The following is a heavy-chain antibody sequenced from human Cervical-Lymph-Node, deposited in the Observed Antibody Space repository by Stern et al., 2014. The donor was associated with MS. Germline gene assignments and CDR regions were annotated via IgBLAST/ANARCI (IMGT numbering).Heavy chain of an antibody. CDR1: GGTFSSYA. V-gene: IGHV1-69*12. Sequence: QDQLVQSGAEVKKPGPSVKVSCKASGGTFSSYAISWVRLAPGQGPEWRGGLIPNSRTPKHAQKFLGRLTLTADDTKSQDSLDLSSLRSEDTAVYYCARDRMIIAAAGTNWFDPWGQGTLVTVSS. CDR3: ARDRMIIAAAGTNWFDP. CDR2: LIPNSRTP. D-gene: IGHD6-13*01. J-gene: IGHJ5*02.